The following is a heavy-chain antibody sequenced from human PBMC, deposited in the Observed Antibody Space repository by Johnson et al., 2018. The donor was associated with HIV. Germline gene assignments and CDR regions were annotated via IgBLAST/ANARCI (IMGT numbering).Heavy chain of an antibody. D-gene: IGHD6-6*01. CDR1: GFTFSSYW. CDR2: IKQDGSEK. V-gene: IGHV3-7*05. J-gene: IGHJ3*02. Sequence: VQLVEYGGGLVQPGGSLRRSCAASGFTFSSYWMSWVRQAPGKGLEWVANIKQDGSEKYYVDSVKGRFTISRDNAKNSLDLEMNSLRAEDTAVYYCARVAQSIAARPEAFDIWGQGTMVTVSS. CDR3: ARVAQSIAARPEAFDI.